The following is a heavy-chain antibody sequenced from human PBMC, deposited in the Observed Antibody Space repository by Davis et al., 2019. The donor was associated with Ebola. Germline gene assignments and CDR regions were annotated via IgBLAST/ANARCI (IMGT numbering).Heavy chain of an antibody. CDR1: GFTFSSYS. Sequence: GESLKISCAASGFTFSSYSMNWVRQAPGKGLEWVSYISSSSSTIHYADSVKGRFTISRDNAKNSLYLQMNSLRVEDTAVYYCTRSPGTAAFPLDYWGPGTLVTVSS. CDR3: TRSPGTAAFPLDY. CDR2: ISSSSSTI. J-gene: IGHJ4*02. D-gene: IGHD6-13*01. V-gene: IGHV3-48*04.